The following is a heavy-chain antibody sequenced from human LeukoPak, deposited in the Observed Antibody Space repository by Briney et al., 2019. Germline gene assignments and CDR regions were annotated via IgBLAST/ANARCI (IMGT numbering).Heavy chain of an antibody. CDR3: ASFTAAAGRDD. D-gene: IGHD6-13*01. CDR2: ISSSSSSI. V-gene: IGHV3-21*01. CDR1: GFTFRSWS. J-gene: IGHJ4*02. Sequence: GGPVRLFCGACGFTFRSWSMIGVRQSPGKGLEWVSSISSSSSSIYYADSVKGRSTISRDNAKTSLYLQMNSLRAEDTAVYYCASFTAAAGRDDWGQGTLVTVSS.